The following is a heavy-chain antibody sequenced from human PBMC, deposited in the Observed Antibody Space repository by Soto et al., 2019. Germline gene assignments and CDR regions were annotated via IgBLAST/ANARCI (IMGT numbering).Heavy chain of an antibody. D-gene: IGHD1-1*01. Sequence: GSLRLSCAASGFTFSSYAMSWVRQAPGKGLEWVSAISDSGSSTYYADSVKGRFTISRDNSKNTLYLQMNSLRAEDTAVYYCARVSPGTRYYFDYWGQGTLVTVSS. CDR1: GFTFSSYA. CDR3: ARVSPGTRYYFDY. CDR2: ISDSGSST. V-gene: IGHV3-23*01. J-gene: IGHJ4*02.